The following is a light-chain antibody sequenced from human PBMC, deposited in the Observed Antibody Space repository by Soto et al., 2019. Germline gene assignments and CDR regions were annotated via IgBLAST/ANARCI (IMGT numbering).Light chain of an antibody. CDR3: QQYSTTPRT. CDR1: QSILYSSNNKNY. J-gene: IGKJ1*01. Sequence: DLLMTHSPYALAVSLGERATINCKSSQSILYSSNNKNYLVWYQQKPGQPPKVLIYWASTRESGVPDRFSGSGSGTDFALTISSLQAEDVAVYYCQQYSTTPRTFGQGTKVDIK. CDR2: WAS. V-gene: IGKV4-1*01.